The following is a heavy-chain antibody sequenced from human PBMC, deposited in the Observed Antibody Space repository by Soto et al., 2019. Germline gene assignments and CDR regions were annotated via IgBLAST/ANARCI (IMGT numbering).Heavy chain of an antibody. V-gene: IGHV4-39*01. J-gene: IGHJ2*01. CDR2: IYYSGST. CDR3: ARLTSEMTTINWYFDL. D-gene: IGHD4-4*01. CDR1: GGSISSSSYY. Sequence: QLQLQESGPGLVKPSETLSLTCTVSGGSISSSSYYWGWIRQPPGKGLEWIGSIYYSGSTYYNPSLQSRVTISVDTSKNQFSLKLSSVTAADTAVYYCARLTSEMTTINWYFDLWGRGTLVTVSS.